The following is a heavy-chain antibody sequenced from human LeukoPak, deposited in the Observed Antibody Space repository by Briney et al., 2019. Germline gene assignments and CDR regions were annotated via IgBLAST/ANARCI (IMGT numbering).Heavy chain of an antibody. CDR1: GVTLSRYA. CDR2: ISPSGDST. CDR3: VRKVYYYMDV. Sequence: PGGSLRLSCAASGVTLSRYAVNWVRQAPGRGLEWVSYISPSGDSTVYAESVKGQFTISRVNSKNMLYLQMDSLRAEDTAIYYCVRKVYYYMDVWGKGTTVTVSS. J-gene: IGHJ6*03. V-gene: IGHV3-23*01.